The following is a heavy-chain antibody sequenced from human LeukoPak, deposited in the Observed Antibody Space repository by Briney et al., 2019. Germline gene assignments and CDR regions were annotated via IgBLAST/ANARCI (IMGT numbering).Heavy chain of an antibody. CDR1: GDSISSSRFY. CDR2: IPYTGRT. J-gene: IGHJ4*02. D-gene: IGHD1-26*01. Sequence: SETLSLTCTVSGDSISSSRFYWAWIRQPPGKGLEWIGSIPYTGRTFYNPSLKSRVTISVDTSKNQFSLRLGSVTASDTAVYYCARRDVGATIDYWGQGTLVTVSS. CDR3: ARRDVGATIDY. V-gene: IGHV4-39*01.